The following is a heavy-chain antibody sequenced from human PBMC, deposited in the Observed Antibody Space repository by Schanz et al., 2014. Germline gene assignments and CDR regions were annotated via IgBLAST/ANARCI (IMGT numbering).Heavy chain of an antibody. CDR2: INAHTGNT. V-gene: IGHV1-18*01. D-gene: IGHD3-10*01. CDR1: GYIFGSYG. CDR3: ASVHEAAYHYNGPSSFDT. Sequence: QLMQSGSEVRKPGASVKVSCKASGYIFGSYGMTWVRQAPGQGPELMGWINAHTGNTQYAQKFHRKVSITRDTVTTTAQLELKRQRTDDAAIYDGASVHEAAYHYNGPSSFDTWGQGTRVTVSS. J-gene: IGHJ3*02.